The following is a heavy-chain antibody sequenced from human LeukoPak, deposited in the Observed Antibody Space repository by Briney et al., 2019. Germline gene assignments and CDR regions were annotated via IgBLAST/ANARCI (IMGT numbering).Heavy chain of an antibody. J-gene: IGHJ3*02. CDR1: GFTFSTYA. CDR2: ISGSGDST. V-gene: IGHV3-23*01. Sequence: GGSLRLSCAASGFTFSTYAMNWVRQAPGKGLNWVSGISGSGDSTFYADSVKGRFTISRDNSKKTLYSQMNSLRADDTAVYYCAKDARWLAPGTFDIWGQGTMVTVSS. D-gene: IGHD6-19*01. CDR3: AKDARWLAPGTFDI.